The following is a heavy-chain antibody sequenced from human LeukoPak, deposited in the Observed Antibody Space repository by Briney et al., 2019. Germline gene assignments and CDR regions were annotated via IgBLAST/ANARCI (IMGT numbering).Heavy chain of an antibody. D-gene: IGHD1-26*01. CDR3: AKDRENYYYYMDV. Sequence: GGSLRLSCAASGFTFDDYAMHWVRQAPGKGLEWVSGISWNSGSIGYGDSVKGRFTISRANAKNSLYLQMNSLRAEDTALYYCAKDRENYYYYMDVWGKGTTVTVSS. V-gene: IGHV3-9*01. CDR2: ISWNSGSI. CDR1: GFTFDDYA. J-gene: IGHJ6*03.